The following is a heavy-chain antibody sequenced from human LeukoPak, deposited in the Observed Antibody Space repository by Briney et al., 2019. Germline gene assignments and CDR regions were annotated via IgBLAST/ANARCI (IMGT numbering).Heavy chain of an antibody. CDR1: GFTFSKND. Sequence: GGSLRLSCTASGFTFSKNDMHWVRQAPGKGLEWVAVLSYDGRNTYYAESVKGRFTISRDNTKNTLYLQLNSLRPEDTAMYYCAREQPLGGYYFDYWGQGTLVTVSS. D-gene: IGHD3-16*01. CDR3: AREQPLGGYYFDY. J-gene: IGHJ4*02. CDR2: LSYDGRNT. V-gene: IGHV3-30*03.